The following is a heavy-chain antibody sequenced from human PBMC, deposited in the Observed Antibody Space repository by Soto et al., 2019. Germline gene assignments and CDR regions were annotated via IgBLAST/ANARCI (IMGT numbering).Heavy chain of an antibody. CDR3: ARGGKYGVFYYFDF. J-gene: IGHJ4*02. CDR2: MTPSSGDT. Sequence: ASVKVSCKASGYTFTNDDINWVRQAPGQGLEWMGWMTPSSGDTDHAQKFQGRLTLTRDTSISTAYMELRSLTSEDTAVYYCARGGKYGVFYYFDFWGQGALVTVSS. D-gene: IGHD2-8*01. CDR1: GYTFTNDD. V-gene: IGHV1-8*01.